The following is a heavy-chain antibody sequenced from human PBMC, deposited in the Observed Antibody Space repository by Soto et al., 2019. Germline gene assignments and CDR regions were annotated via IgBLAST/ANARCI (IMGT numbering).Heavy chain of an antibody. CDR1: GFTFSSYG. CDR3: AKDDHYYGSGAL. D-gene: IGHD3-10*01. J-gene: IGHJ4*02. CDR2: ISYDGSNK. V-gene: IGHV3-30*18. Sequence: PAGSLRLSCAASGFTFSSYGKHWVRQAPGKGLEWVAVISYDGSNKYYADSVKGRFTISRDNSKNTLYLQMNSLRAEDTAVYYCAKDDHYYGSGALWGQGTLVTVSS.